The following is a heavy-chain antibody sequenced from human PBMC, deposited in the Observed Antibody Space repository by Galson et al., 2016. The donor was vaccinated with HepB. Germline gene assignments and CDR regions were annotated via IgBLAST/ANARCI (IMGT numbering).Heavy chain of an antibody. Sequence: SETLSLTCAVYGVSSNTYYLSWIRQPPGKGLEWIGEINHSVRTNYNPSLKSRVSISVDTSKNQFSLRLTSVTAADTAVYYCAIGPAWFGDYWGQGTLVTVSS. CDR1: GVSSNTYY. CDR2: INHSVRT. J-gene: IGHJ4*02. D-gene: IGHD3-16*01. CDR3: AIGPAWFGDY. V-gene: IGHV4-34*01.